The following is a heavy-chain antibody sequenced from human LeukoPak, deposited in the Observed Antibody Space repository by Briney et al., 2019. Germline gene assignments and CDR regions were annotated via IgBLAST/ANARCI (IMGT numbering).Heavy chain of an antibody. CDR2: IYYSGST. D-gene: IGHD6-13*01. CDR1: GGSISSGDYY. V-gene: IGHV4-30-4*01. Sequence: PSQTLSLTCTVSGGSISSGDYYWSWIRQPPGKGLEWIGYIYYSGSTYYNPSLKSRVTISVDTSKNQFSLKLSSVTAADTAVYYCARGLGSSWYYFGYWGQGTLVTVSS. J-gene: IGHJ4*02. CDR3: ARGLGSSWYYFGY.